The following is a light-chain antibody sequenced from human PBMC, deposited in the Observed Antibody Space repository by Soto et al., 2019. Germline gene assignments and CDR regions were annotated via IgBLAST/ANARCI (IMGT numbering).Light chain of an antibody. V-gene: IGKV1-9*01. CDR1: QGISSY. J-gene: IGKJ5*01. Sequence: IQLTQSPSSLSASVGDRVTITCRASQGISSYLSWYHQKPGKAPKLLIYAASTLQSGVPSRFSGSGSGTDFTLTISSLQPEDFATYYCQQLNSYPIPFGQGTRLENK. CDR3: QQLNSYPIP. CDR2: AAS.